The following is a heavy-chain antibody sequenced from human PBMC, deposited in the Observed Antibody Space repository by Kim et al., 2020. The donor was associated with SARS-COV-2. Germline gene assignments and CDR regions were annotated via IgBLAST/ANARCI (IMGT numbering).Heavy chain of an antibody. CDR2: IRGSGGST. J-gene: IGHJ4*02. V-gene: IGHV3-23*01. Sequence: GGSLRLSCAASGFTFSSYAMSWVRQAPGKGLEWVSAIRGSGGSTYYADSVKGRFTISRDNSKNTLYLQMNSLRAEDTAVYYCGRGPDQIDYWGQGTLVTVSS. CDR3: GRGPDQIDY. D-gene: IGHD2-2*01. CDR1: GFTFSSYA.